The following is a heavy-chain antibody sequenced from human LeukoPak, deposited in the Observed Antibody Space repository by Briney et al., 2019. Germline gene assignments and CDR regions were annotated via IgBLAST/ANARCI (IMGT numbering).Heavy chain of an antibody. D-gene: IGHD3-10*01. V-gene: IGHV4-34*01. J-gene: IGHJ3*02. CDR1: GGSFSGYY. CDR2: INHSGST. Sequence: PSETLSLACAVYGGSFSGYYWSWIRQPPGKGLEWIGEINHSGSTNYNPSLKSRVTISVDTSKNQFSLKLSSVTAADTAVYYCARVWGAFDIWGQGTMVTVSS. CDR3: ARVWGAFDI.